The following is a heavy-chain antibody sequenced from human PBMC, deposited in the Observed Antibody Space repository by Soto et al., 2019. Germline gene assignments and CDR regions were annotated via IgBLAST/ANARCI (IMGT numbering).Heavy chain of an antibody. Sequence: QITLKESGPTLVKPTQTLTLTCTFSGFSLSTGGMGVGWIRQPPGKALEWLALIYWDGDRRYRPSLMSRLTIAKDTSKNQVVLTMTNMDPVDTATYYCVHSRCGGDCLQSYSSHYYYGMDIWGQGTTVIVSS. D-gene: IGHD2-21*02. CDR1: GFSLSTGGMG. V-gene: IGHV2-5*02. J-gene: IGHJ6*02. CDR3: VHSRCGGDCLQSYSSHYYYGMDI. CDR2: IYWDGDR.